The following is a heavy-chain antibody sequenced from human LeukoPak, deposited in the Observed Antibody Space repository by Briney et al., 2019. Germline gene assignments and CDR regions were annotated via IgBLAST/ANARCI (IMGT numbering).Heavy chain of an antibody. Sequence: GGSLRLSCAASGLTLSSHWMSWVRQALGKGLEWVANIKGDGSVKHYVDSVKGRFTISRDNAKNSVYLQMNTVRAEDTAVYYCATSAAAPGNQWGQGTLVTVSS. D-gene: IGHD6-13*01. J-gene: IGHJ4*02. CDR2: IKGDGSVK. V-gene: IGHV3-7*03. CDR1: GLTLSSHW. CDR3: ATSAAAPGNQ.